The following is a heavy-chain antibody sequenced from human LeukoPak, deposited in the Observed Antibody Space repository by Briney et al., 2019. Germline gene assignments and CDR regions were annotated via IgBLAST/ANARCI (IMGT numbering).Heavy chain of an antibody. CDR2: IKQDGSDK. CDR1: GFTFSTSW. D-gene: IGHD6-13*01. J-gene: IGHJ4*02. CDR3: AKDSGWFRFDY. V-gene: IGHV3-7*03. Sequence: GVSLRLSCAASGFTFSTSWMTWVRQAPGKGLEWVANIKQDGSDKYYMDSVKGRFTISRDNAKNSLYLQMNSLRAEDTAVYYCAKDSGWFRFDYWGQGTLVTVSS.